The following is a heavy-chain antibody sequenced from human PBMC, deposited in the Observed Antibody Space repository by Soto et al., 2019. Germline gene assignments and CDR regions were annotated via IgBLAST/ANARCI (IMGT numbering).Heavy chain of an antibody. CDR3: ARRSSGWYWFDP. Sequence: SETLSLTCTVSGGSVSRGSYYWSWIRPPPGKGLEWIGYIYYSGSTNYNPSLKSRVTISVDTSKNQFSLKLSSVTAADTAVYYCARRSSGWYWFDPWGQGTLVTVSS. CDR1: GGSVSRGSYY. J-gene: IGHJ5*02. CDR2: IYYSGST. V-gene: IGHV4-61*01. D-gene: IGHD6-19*01.